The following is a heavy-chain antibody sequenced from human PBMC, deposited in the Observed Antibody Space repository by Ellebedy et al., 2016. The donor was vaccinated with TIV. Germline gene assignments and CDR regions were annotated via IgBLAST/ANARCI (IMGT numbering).Heavy chain of an antibody. Sequence: GGSLRLSCAASGFTFSEAWMNWVRQAPGKGLEWVGRIPSKTDGGTTDYAAPVKGRFTISRDDSKNTLYLQMNSLKTEDTALYYCTTEIGGWQSVVDYWGQGTPVTVSS. CDR1: GFTFSEAW. CDR3: TTEIGGWQSVVDY. J-gene: IGHJ4*02. D-gene: IGHD6-19*01. CDR2: IPSKTDGGTT. V-gene: IGHV3-15*07.